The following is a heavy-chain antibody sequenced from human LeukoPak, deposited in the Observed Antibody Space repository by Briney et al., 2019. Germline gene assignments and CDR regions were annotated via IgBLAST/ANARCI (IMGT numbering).Heavy chain of an antibody. J-gene: IGHJ4*02. CDR2: ISGSGGTT. CDR3: AKVRANRFASFDY. V-gene: IGHV3-23*01. Sequence: GGSLRLSCAASGFTFNHYWMSWVRQAPGKGLEWVSGISGSGGTTYYADSVKGRFTISRDNSKITLYLQMNSLRAEDTAVYYCAKVRANRFASFDYWGQGTLVTVSS. D-gene: IGHD1/OR15-1a*01. CDR1: GFTFNHYW.